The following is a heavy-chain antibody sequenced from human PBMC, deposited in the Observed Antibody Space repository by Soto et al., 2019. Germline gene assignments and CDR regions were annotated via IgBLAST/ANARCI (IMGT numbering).Heavy chain of an antibody. CDR3: ARRDWSGSTSHFYFDY. CDR1: GGSIISSNW. J-gene: IGHJ4*02. D-gene: IGHD3-9*01. CDR2: IYHSGST. Sequence: QVQLQESGPGLVQPSGTLSLTCADSGGSIISSNWWNWVRQPPGKGLEWIGEIYHSGSTYYKPSLKSRVAMSVDTSKYQFPLKLTSATAADTAVYYWARRDWSGSTSHFYFDYWGQGVLVTVSS. V-gene: IGHV4-4*02.